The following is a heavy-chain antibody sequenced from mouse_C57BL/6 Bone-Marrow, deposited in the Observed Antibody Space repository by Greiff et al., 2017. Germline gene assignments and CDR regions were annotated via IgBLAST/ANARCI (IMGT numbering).Heavy chain of an antibody. D-gene: IGHD2-4*01. CDR1: GYTFTSYD. Sequence: QVQLQQSGPELVKPGASVKLSCKASGYTFTSYDINWVKQRPGQGLEWIGWIYPRDGSTKYNEKFKGKATLTVDTSSSTAYMELHSLTSEDSAGYFCAREGFYDYDYAMDYWGQGTSVTGSS. V-gene: IGHV1-85*01. CDR2: IYPRDGST. CDR3: AREGFYDYDYAMDY. J-gene: IGHJ4*01.